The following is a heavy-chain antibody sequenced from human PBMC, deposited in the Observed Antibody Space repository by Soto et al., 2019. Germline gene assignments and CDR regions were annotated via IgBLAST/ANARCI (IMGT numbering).Heavy chain of an antibody. CDR3: AGGSPFDP. V-gene: IGHV1-58*02. CDR2: IVVGSGNT. J-gene: IGHJ5*02. D-gene: IGHD2-15*01. CDR1: GFTFTSSA. Sequence: SVKVSCKASGFTFTSSAMHWVRQARGQRLEWIGWIVVGSGNTNYAQKFQDRVTINPDTSKNQFSLQLNSVTPEDTAVYYCAGGSPFDPWGQGTLVTVSS.